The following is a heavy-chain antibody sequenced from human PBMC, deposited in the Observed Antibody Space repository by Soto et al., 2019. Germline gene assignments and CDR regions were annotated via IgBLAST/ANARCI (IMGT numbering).Heavy chain of an antibody. CDR1: GYTFTYRY. CDR3: ARSNYYGSGSYYGRSGMDV. J-gene: IGHJ6*02. Sequence: SVKVSCKASGYTFTYRYLHWVRQAPGQALEWMGWITPFNGNPNYAQKFQDRVTITRDRSMSTAYMELSSLRSEDTAMYYCARSNYYGSGSYYGRSGMDVWGQGTTVTVS. CDR2: ITPFNGNP. V-gene: IGHV1-45*02. D-gene: IGHD3-10*01.